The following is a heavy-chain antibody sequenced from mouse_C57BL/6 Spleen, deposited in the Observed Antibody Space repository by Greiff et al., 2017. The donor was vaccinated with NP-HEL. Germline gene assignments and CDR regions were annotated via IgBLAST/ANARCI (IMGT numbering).Heavy chain of an antibody. CDR1: GYTFTDYE. V-gene: IGHV1-15*01. CDR3: TGSLRYYFDC. D-gene: IGHD1-1*01. Sequence: VQLQQSGAELVRPGASVTLSCKASGYTFTDYEMHWVKQTPVHGLEWIGAIDPETGCTAYNQKFKGKAILTADKSSSTAYMELRSLTSEDSAVYYCTGSLRYYFDCWGQGATLTVSS. J-gene: IGHJ2*01. CDR2: IDPETGCT.